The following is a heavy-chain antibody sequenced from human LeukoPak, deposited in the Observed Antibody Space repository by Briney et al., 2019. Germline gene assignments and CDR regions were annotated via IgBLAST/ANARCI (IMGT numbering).Heavy chain of an antibody. Sequence: GASVKVSCKASGYTFTSYDINWVRQATGQGLEWIGWMNPNSGNTGYAQKFQGRVTMTRNTSISTAYMELSSLRSKDTAVYYCARGVGGYSYGLGAYWFDPWGQGTLVTVSS. CDR1: GYTFTSYD. V-gene: IGHV1-8*01. CDR2: MNPNSGNT. CDR3: ARGVGGYSYGLGAYWFDP. D-gene: IGHD5-18*01. J-gene: IGHJ5*02.